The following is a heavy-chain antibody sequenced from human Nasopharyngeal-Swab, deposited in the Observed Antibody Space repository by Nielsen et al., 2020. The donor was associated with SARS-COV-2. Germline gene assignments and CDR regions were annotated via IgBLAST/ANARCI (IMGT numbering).Heavy chain of an antibody. J-gene: IGHJ4*02. V-gene: IGHV3-23*01. D-gene: IGHD3-22*01. CDR2: ISGSGDT. CDR1: GFTFSISV. Sequence: GESLKISCAASGFTFSISVMTWVRQAPGKGLEWVSTISGSGDTYYTDSVKGRFTVSRDNSKNTLSLQMNSLTAEDTAIYYCAKVGGYYLNSFESWGQGALVTVSS. CDR3: AKVGGYYLNSFES.